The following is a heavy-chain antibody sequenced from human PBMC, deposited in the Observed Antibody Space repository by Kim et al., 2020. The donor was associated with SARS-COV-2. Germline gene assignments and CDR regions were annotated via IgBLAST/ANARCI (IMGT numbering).Heavy chain of an antibody. J-gene: IGHJ6*03. D-gene: IGHD1-7*01. CDR1: GFSLSTRGMC. Sequence: SGPTLVNPTQTLTLTCTFSGFSLSTRGMCVSWIRQPPGKALEWLARIDWDDDKYYNTSLKTRLTISKDTSKNQVVLTMTNMDPVDTATYYCARIRGSGTTRSQSYHYYMDSWGKGTTVTVSS. CDR3: ARIRGSGTTRSQSYHYYMDS. CDR2: IDWDDDK. V-gene: IGHV2-70*11.